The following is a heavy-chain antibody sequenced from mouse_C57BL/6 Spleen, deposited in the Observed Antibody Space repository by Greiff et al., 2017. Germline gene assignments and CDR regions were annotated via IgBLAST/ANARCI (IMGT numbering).Heavy chain of an antibody. Sequence: EVKLVESGGGLVQPGGSMKLSCVASGFTFSNYWMNWVRQSPEKGLEWVAQIRLKSDNYATHYAESVKGRFTISRDDSKSSVYLQMNNLRAEDTGIYYCTGLYDYDGAMDYWGQGTSVTVSS. J-gene: IGHJ4*01. CDR3: TGLYDYDGAMDY. V-gene: IGHV6-3*01. CDR1: GFTFSNYW. CDR2: IRLKSDNYAT. D-gene: IGHD2-4*01.